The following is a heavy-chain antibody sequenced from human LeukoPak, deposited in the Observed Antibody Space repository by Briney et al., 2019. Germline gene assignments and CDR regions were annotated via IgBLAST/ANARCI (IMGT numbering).Heavy chain of an antibody. Sequence: SEILSLTCAVYGGSFSGYYWSWIRQPPGKGLEWIGEINHSGSTNYNPSLKSRVTISVDTSKNQFSLKLSSVTAADTAVYYCAREGGGFDYWGQGTLVTVSS. CDR1: GGSFSGYY. J-gene: IGHJ4*02. CDR2: INHSGST. V-gene: IGHV4-34*01. D-gene: IGHD3-16*01. CDR3: AREGGGFDY.